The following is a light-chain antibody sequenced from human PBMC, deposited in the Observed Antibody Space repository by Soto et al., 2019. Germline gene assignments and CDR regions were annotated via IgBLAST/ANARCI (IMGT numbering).Light chain of an antibody. CDR3: QQRSNWPVT. CDR2: DAS. J-gene: IGKJ1*01. V-gene: IGKV3-11*01. CDR1: QSVRTY. Sequence: EIVLTQSPATLSLSPGERATLSCRASQSVRTYLAWYQQKPGQAPRLLIYDASSRPTGIPARFSGSGSGTDFILTISSLEPEDFAVYYCQQRSNWPVTFGQGTKV.